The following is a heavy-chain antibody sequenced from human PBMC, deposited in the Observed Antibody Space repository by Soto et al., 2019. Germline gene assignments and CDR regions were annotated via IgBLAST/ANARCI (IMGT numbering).Heavy chain of an antibody. V-gene: IGHV1-18*01. CDR3: ARSLYCSGGSCYWFDP. J-gene: IGHJ5*02. Sequence: ASVKVSCKASGYTFTSYGISWVRQAPGQGLEWMGWISAYNSNTNYAQKFQGRVTMTTDTSTSTVYMELSRLRSDDTAVFYCARSLYCSGGSCYWFDPWGQGTLVTVSS. D-gene: IGHD2-15*01. CDR1: GYTFTSYG. CDR2: ISAYNSNT.